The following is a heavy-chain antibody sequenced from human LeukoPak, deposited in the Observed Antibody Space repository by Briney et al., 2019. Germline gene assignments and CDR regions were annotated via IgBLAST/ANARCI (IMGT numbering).Heavy chain of an antibody. CDR1: GGTFSSYA. J-gene: IGHJ5*02. CDR3: ARVVGSDILTGYINWFDP. D-gene: IGHD3-9*01. Sequence: SVTVSCTASGGTFSSYAISWVRQAPGQGLEWMGGIIPIFGTANYAQKFQGRVTITTDESTSTAYMELSSLRSEDTAVYYCARVVGSDILTGYINWFDPWGQGTLVTVSS. CDR2: IIPIFGTA. V-gene: IGHV1-69*05.